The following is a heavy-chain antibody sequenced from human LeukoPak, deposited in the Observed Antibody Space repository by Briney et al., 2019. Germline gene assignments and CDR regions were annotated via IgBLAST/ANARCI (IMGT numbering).Heavy chain of an antibody. Sequence: GGSLRLSCAASGFTFSSYWMSWVRQAPGKGLERVANIKQDGSEKYYVDSVKGRFTISRDNAKNSLYLQMNSLRAEDTAVYYCARGLRNYYDSSGLDAFDIWGQGTMVTVSS. V-gene: IGHV3-7*01. J-gene: IGHJ3*02. D-gene: IGHD3-22*01. CDR3: ARGLRNYYDSSGLDAFDI. CDR1: GFTFSSYW. CDR2: IKQDGSEK.